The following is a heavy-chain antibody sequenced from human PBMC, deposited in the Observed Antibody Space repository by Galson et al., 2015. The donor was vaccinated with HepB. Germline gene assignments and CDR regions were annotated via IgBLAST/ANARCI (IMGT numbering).Heavy chain of an antibody. CDR1: GFTFSNAW. CDR3: TTDESPRAIYDFWSGYYTGEAAFDI. Sequence: SLRLSCAASGFTFSNAWMNWVRQAPGKGLEWVGRIKSKTDGGTTDYAAPVKGRFTISRDDSKNTLYLQMNSLKTEDTAVYYCTTDESPRAIYDFWSGYYTGEAAFDIWGQGTMVTVSS. V-gene: IGHV3-15*07. J-gene: IGHJ3*02. CDR2: IKSKTDGGTT. D-gene: IGHD3-3*01.